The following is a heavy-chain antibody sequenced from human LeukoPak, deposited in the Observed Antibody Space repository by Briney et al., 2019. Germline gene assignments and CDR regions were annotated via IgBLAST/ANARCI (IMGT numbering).Heavy chain of an antibody. D-gene: IGHD3-9*01. J-gene: IGHJ4*02. CDR3: ARGYDILTGYYPY. CDR1: GYTFTGYY. CDR2: INPNTGGT. Sequence: GASVKVSCKASGYTFTGYYMHWVRQAPGQGLEWMGWINPNTGGTNYALKFQGWVAMTRDTSISTAYMELSRLRSDDTAVYYCARGYDILTGYYPYWGQGTLVTVSS. V-gene: IGHV1-2*04.